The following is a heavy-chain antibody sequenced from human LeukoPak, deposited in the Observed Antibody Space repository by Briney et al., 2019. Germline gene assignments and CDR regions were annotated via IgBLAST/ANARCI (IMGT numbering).Heavy chain of an antibody. D-gene: IGHD6-19*01. CDR2: INPNSGGT. Sequence: GASVKVSCKASGGTFSSYAISWVRQAPGQGLEWMGWINPNSGGTNYAQKFQGRVTMTRDTSISTAYMELSRLRSDDTAVYYCAVSGGWSSPPGYWGQGTLVTVSS. CDR3: AVSGGWSSPPGY. V-gene: IGHV1-2*02. CDR1: GGTFSSYA. J-gene: IGHJ4*02.